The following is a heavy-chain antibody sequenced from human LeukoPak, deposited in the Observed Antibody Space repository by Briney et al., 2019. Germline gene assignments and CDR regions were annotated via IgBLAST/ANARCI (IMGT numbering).Heavy chain of an antibody. J-gene: IGHJ4*02. CDR1: GGSVSTSNW. CDR2: IYYSGDT. Sequence: SGTLSLTCAISGGSVSTSNWWNWVRQPPGRGLEWIGEIYYSGDTNYNPSLKSGVTVSIDRSKNQFSLKLESVTAADTAVYYCARKPYDFWSGYFSVDFDYWGQGTLVTVSS. D-gene: IGHD3-3*01. V-gene: IGHV4-4*02. CDR3: ARKPYDFWSGYFSVDFDY.